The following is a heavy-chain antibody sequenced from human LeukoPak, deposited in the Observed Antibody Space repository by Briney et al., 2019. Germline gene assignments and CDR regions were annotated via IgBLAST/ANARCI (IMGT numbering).Heavy chain of an antibody. D-gene: IGHD4-17*01. J-gene: IGHJ3*02. CDR2: MGVSGDNV. CDR1: GSTFSAYG. V-gene: IGHV3-23*01. Sequence: PGGSLRLSCAASGSTFSAYGVTWVRQAPGKGLEWVSSMGVSGDNVHYADSVKGRFAISRDNSKNTLYLQMNSLRAEDAAVYYCAKDPNGDYVGAFDTWGQGTMVIVSS. CDR3: AKDPNGDYVGAFDT.